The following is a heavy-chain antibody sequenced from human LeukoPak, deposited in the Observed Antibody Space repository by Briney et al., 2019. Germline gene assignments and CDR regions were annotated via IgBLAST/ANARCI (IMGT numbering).Heavy chain of an antibody. J-gene: IGHJ4*02. Sequence: GGSLRLSCAASGFTFSGSAIHWVRQASGKGLEWVGRIKSKSNSYATAYAASVKRRFTISRDDSKNTAYLQMNSLKTEDTAVYYCTTYGDYGPGSDHWGQGTLVTVSS. D-gene: IGHD4-17*01. CDR3: TTYGDYGPGSDH. CDR1: GFTFSGSA. V-gene: IGHV3-73*01. CDR2: IKSKSNSYAT.